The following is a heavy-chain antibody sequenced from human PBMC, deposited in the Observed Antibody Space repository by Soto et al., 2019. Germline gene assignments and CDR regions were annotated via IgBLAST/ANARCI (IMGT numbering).Heavy chain of an antibody. J-gene: IGHJ6*02. V-gene: IGHV3-48*02. CDR3: AREGSSSSPYYYGMDV. CDR1: GFTFSSYS. Sequence: VVSLRLSCAASGFTFSSYSMNWVRQAPGKGLEWVSYISSSSSTIYYADSVKGRFTISRDNAKNSLYLQMNSLRDEDTAVYYCAREGSSSSPYYYGMDVWGQGTTVTVSS. CDR2: ISSSSSTI. D-gene: IGHD6-6*01.